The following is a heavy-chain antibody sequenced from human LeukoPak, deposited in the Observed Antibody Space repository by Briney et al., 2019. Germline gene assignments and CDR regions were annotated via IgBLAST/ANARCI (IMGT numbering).Heavy chain of an antibody. CDR2: TWHDGNNK. CDR3: AKDLHYYASGSYYA. V-gene: IGHV3-30*02. CDR1: GFTFSTSG. J-gene: IGHJ5*02. Sequence: GGSLRLSCAASGFTFSTSGMHWVRQAPGKGLEWVASTWHDGNNKYYADSVKGRFTISRDNSKNTMYLQMNSLRAEDTAVFYCAKDLHYYASGSYYAWGQGTLVTVSS. D-gene: IGHD3-10*01.